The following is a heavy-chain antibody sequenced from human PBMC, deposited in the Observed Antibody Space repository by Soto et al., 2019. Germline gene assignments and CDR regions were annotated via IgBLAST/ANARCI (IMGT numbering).Heavy chain of an antibody. D-gene: IGHD2-15*01. Sequence: GGSLRLSCAASGFTFSSYAMSWVRQAPGKGLEWVSAISGSGGSTYYADSVKGRFTISRDNSKNTLYVQMNNLRAEDTAVYYCAKHGYCSGGSCAEGYYFQYWGQGTLVTVSS. CDR1: GFTFSSYA. J-gene: IGHJ1*01. CDR3: AKHGYCSGGSCAEGYYFQY. V-gene: IGHV3-23*01. CDR2: ISGSGGST.